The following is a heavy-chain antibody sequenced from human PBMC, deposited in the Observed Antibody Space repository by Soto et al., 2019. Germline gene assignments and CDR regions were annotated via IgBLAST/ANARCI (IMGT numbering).Heavy chain of an antibody. CDR2: IKPDGSEQ. Sequence: GGSLRLSCAASEFTFGKYYMTWVRQAPGKGPEWVANIKPDGSEQYYVDSVKGRFTISRDNANNSLYLQMNSLRAEDTAVYYCATWHEREHAYDVWGQGTTVTVSS. CDR1: EFTFGKYY. J-gene: IGHJ3*01. D-gene: IGHD1-1*01. CDR3: ATWHEREHAYDV. V-gene: IGHV3-7*03.